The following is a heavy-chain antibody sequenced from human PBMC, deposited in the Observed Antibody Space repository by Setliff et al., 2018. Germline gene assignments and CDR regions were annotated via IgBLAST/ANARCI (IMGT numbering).Heavy chain of an antibody. V-gene: IGHV4-39*07. Sequence: SETLSLTCTVSGASINSGTYYWAWIRQPPGKGLEWIGRIHYSGTTNYNPSLKSRVTISIDTSKDQFSLKLISMTAADTAVYYCARGRNIAARLLDSWGQGTLVTVSS. D-gene: IGHD6-6*01. CDR3: ARGRNIAARLLDS. CDR1: GASINSGTYY. J-gene: IGHJ4*02. CDR2: IHYSGTT.